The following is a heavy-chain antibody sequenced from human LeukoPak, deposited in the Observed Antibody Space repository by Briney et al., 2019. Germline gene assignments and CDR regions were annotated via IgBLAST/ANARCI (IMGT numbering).Heavy chain of an antibody. D-gene: IGHD6-13*01. Sequence: SSETLSLTCAVYGGSFSNYYWSWIRQPPGKGRGWIGEIDHSGSTNYNPSLKSRLTLSVDTSKKQFSLKLSSVTAADTAVYYCARAPVRVAAVGKYFDYWGQGTLVTVSS. V-gene: IGHV4-34*01. CDR2: IDHSGST. CDR1: GGSFSNYY. J-gene: IGHJ4*02. CDR3: ARAPVRVAAVGKYFDY.